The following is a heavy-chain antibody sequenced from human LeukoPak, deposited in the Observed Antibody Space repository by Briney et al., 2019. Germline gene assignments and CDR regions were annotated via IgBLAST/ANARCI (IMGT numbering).Heavy chain of an antibody. CDR3: ARPLTGTYSSGWYYFDY. CDR1: GSIFTSYW. V-gene: IGHV5-51*01. CDR2: IYPGDSDT. J-gene: IGHJ4*02. Sequence: GASLQISCKCSGSIFTSYWIGWARPLRGKGLERLGIIYPGDSDTRYSPSFQGQVTISADKSISTAYLQWSSLKASDTAMYYCARPLTGTYSSGWYYFDYWGQGTLVTVSS. D-gene: IGHD6-19*01.